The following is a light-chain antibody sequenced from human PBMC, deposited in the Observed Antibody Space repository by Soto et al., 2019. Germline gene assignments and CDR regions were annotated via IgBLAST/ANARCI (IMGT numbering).Light chain of an antibody. V-gene: IGKV1-39*01. Sequence: DFPMTQSPSSLSASVGDRVSITCRASQSIGTSFNWYQQKPGKAPKLLIYSASTLQGGGPSRFSGSGSGTDFTLTISSLQPEDFATYYCQQSYTAPFTFGPGTKVDVK. CDR1: QSIGTS. CDR2: SAS. J-gene: IGKJ3*01. CDR3: QQSYTAPFT.